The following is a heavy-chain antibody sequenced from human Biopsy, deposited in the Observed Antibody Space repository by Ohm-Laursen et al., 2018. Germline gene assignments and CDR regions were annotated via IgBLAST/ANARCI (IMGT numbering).Heavy chain of an antibody. V-gene: IGHV3-48*03. CDR3: ARRIPLYGMDV. J-gene: IGHJ6*02. D-gene: IGHD2-2*02. CDR1: GFTFTSYE. CDR2: IHYTGSPI. Sequence: GSLRLSCTASGFTFTSYEMNWVRQASGKGLEWVANIHYTGSPIYYADSVRGRFTISRDNGEYSLFLQMNSLRVGDTAVYYCARRIPLYGMDVWGQGTTVTVSS.